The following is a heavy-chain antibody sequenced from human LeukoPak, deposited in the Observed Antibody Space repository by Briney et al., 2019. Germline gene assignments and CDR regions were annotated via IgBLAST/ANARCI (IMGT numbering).Heavy chain of an antibody. Sequence: SETLSLTCTVSGGSFNSSTYHWGWIRQPPGKGLEWIGGIYYSGNTYYNPSLKSRVTISVDTSKNQFSLKLTSVTAADTAVYYCARLRTVNYFDYWGQGTLVTVSS. CDR1: GGSFNSSTYH. J-gene: IGHJ4*02. D-gene: IGHD3-10*01. CDR3: ARLRTVNYFDY. CDR2: IYYSGNT. V-gene: IGHV4-39*01.